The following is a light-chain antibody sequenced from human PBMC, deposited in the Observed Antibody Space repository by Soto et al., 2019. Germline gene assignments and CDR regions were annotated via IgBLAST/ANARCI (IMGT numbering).Light chain of an antibody. J-gene: IGKJ4*01. CDR3: QQYKNWPLT. CDR1: QGVSSY. Sequence: EIVMTQSPATLSVSPGERATLSCRASQGVSSYLAWYQQKPGQAPRLLIYDASNRATGIPARFSGSGSGTEFTLTISSLQSEDFAVYYCQQYKNWPLTFGGGTKVDIK. V-gene: IGKV3D-15*01. CDR2: DAS.